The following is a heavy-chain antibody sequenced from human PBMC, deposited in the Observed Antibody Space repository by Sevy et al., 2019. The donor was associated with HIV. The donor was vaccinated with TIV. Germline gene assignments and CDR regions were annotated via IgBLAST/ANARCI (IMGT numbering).Heavy chain of an antibody. CDR2: IYYSGST. V-gene: IGHV4-39*01. Sequence: SETLSLTCTVSGGSISSSSYYWGWIRQPPGKGLEWIGSIYYSGSTYYNPSLKSRVTISVDTSKNQFSLKLSSVTAADTAVYYCARKGYYDSSGYYYWGQGTLLTVSS. J-gene: IGHJ4*02. D-gene: IGHD3-22*01. CDR1: GGSISSSSYY. CDR3: ARKGYYDSSGYYY.